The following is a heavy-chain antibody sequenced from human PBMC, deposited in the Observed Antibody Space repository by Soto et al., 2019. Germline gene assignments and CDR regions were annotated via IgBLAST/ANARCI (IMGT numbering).Heavy chain of an antibody. CDR3: AHRRTVTTPNYNWFDP. CDR2: IYWDDDK. Sequence: SGPTLVNPTQTLTLTCPFSGFSLSTSGVGVGWIRQPPGKALEWLALIYWDDDKRYSPSLKSRLTITKDTSKNQVVLTMTNMDPVDTATYYCAHRRTVTTPNYNWFDPWGQGTLVTVSS. V-gene: IGHV2-5*02. J-gene: IGHJ5*02. CDR1: GFSLSTSGVG. D-gene: IGHD4-17*01.